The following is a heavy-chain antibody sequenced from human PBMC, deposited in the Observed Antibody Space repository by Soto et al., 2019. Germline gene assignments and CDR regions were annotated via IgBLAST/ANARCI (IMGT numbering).Heavy chain of an antibody. CDR3: TRSVVGLPTPFDY. J-gene: IGHJ4*02. Sequence: GGSLRLSCAASGFTFTSYSMSWVRQAPGKGLEWVSVINNSGGTTYYADSVKGRFTISRDNSKKTLYLQMNSLRAEDTAIYYCTRSVVGLPTPFDYWGQGTLVTVSS. CDR1: GFTFTSYS. CDR2: INNSGGTT. V-gene: IGHV3-23*01. D-gene: IGHD2-21*01.